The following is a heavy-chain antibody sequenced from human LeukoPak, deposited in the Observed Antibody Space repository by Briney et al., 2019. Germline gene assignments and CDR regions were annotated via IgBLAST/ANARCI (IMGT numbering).Heavy chain of an antibody. J-gene: IGHJ6*03. CDR3: ARDPYNGAYSEGYYYYYMDV. Sequence: PGGSLRLSCAASGFTFNTYTMNWVRQAPGKGLEWVSSISSGSGSMFYIDSVRGRFTISRDNAQNSLYLQMNSLRVEDTAIYYCARDPYNGAYSEGYYYYYMDVWGKGTTVTVSS. V-gene: IGHV3-21*01. D-gene: IGHD1-1*01. CDR2: ISSGSGSM. CDR1: GFTFNTYT.